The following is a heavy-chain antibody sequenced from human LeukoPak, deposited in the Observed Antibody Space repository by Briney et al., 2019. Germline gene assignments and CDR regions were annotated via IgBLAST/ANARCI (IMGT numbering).Heavy chain of an antibody. Sequence: KPSDTLSLTCTVSGGSISSYYWSWIRQPPGKGLEWIGYIYYSGSTNYNPSLKSRVTISVDTSKNQFSLKLSSVTAADTAVYYCARGITMVRGAIRGFDYWGQGTLVTVSS. CDR3: ARGITMVRGAIRGFDY. J-gene: IGHJ4*02. CDR1: GGSISSYY. V-gene: IGHV4-59*07. D-gene: IGHD3-10*01. CDR2: IYYSGST.